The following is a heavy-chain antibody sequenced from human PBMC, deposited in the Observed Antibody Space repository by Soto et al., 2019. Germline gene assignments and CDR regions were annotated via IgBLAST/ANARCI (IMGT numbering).Heavy chain of an antibody. V-gene: IGHV4-39*01. Sequence: QLQLLESGPGLVKPSETLSLTCTVSGGSISSGPYSLGWISKPPGKGLGWIGTFHYSGTTRNSPAPESRVTISVDTSKNQFSLNLTSLTAANTAVYYWARRGGHCIGSNCYGFYVVDVWGQGTTVIVSS. J-gene: IGHJ6*02. D-gene: IGHD2-21*01. CDR1: GGSISSGPYS. CDR2: FHYSGTT. CDR3: ARRGGHCIGSNCYGFYVVDV.